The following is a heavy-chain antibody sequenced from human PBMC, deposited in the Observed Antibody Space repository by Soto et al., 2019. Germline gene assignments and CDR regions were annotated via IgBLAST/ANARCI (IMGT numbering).Heavy chain of an antibody. D-gene: IGHD1-26*01. CDR1: GYSFSDYW. V-gene: IGHV5-51*01. Sequence: PGGALKISCKGSGYSFSDYWIGWVRQMPGKGLEWVGTIYPGDSDTRYSPSFQGQVTISADKPISTAYLQWNSLKASDTAMYYCARQYSMSSYWAADYWGQGTLVTVSS. J-gene: IGHJ4*02. CDR2: IYPGDSDT. CDR3: ARQYSMSSYWAADY.